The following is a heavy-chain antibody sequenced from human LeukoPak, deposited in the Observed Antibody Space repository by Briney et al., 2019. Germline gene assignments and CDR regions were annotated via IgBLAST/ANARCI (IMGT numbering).Heavy chain of an antibody. V-gene: IGHV3-23*01. CDR2: ISGSGGST. CDR3: AQETYQAVAGALDY. CDR1: GLTFSSYA. J-gene: IGHJ4*02. Sequence: GGSLRLSCAASGLTFSSYAMSWVRQAPGKGLEWVSAISGSGGSTYYADSVKGRFTISRDNSKNTLYLQMNSLRAEDTAVYYCAQETYQAVAGALDYWGQGTLVTVSS. D-gene: IGHD6-19*01.